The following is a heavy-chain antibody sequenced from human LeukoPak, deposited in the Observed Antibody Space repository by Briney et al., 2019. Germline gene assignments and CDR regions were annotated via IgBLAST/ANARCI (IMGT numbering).Heavy chain of an antibody. V-gene: IGHV1-24*01. Sequence: ASVKVSCKVSGYTLTELSMHWVRQAPGKGLEWMGGFDPEDGETIYAQKFQGRVTMTEDTSTDTAYMELSSLRSEDTAVYYCVTQWLVLCLAFDIWGQGTMVTVSS. J-gene: IGHJ3*02. CDR3: VTQWLVLCLAFDI. CDR2: FDPEDGET. CDR1: GYTLTELS. D-gene: IGHD6-19*01.